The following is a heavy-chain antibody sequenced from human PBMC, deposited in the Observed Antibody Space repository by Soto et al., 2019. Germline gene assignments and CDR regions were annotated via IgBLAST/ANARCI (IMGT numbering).Heavy chain of an antibody. CDR1: GDSMSPSY. CDR2: IYYSGST. J-gene: IGHJ3*02. Sequence: QVQLQESGPGLVKPSETLSLTCTVSGDSMSPSYWSWIRQSPGKGLEWLGYIYYSGSTNNNPSLQSRVTISVDTHKNQFSLKLSSVTAADTAMYYCARHLRYCSGSTCYYHAFDIWGQGTMVTVSS. V-gene: IGHV4-59*08. D-gene: IGHD2-15*01. CDR3: ARHLRYCSGSTCYYHAFDI.